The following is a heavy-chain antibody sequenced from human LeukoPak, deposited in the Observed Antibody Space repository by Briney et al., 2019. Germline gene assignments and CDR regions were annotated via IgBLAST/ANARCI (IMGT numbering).Heavy chain of an antibody. V-gene: IGHV1-18*01. J-gene: IGHJ4*02. Sequence: GASVKVSCKASGYTFTSHGISWVGQAPGQGLEWMGWISAYIGNTNYAQKLQGRVTMTTDTSTSTAYMELRSMRSDDTAVYYCARGSRPRRNYDSRGYYSYYFDYWGQGTLVTVSS. CDR1: GYTFTSHG. D-gene: IGHD3-22*01. CDR3: ARGSRPRRNYDSRGYYSYYFDY. CDR2: ISAYIGNT.